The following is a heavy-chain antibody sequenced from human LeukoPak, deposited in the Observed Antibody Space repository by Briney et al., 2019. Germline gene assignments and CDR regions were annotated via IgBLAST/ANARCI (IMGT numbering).Heavy chain of an antibody. J-gene: IGHJ4*02. CDR2: INSDGYSI. CDR1: GFTFSSFW. D-gene: IGHD6-19*01. V-gene: IGHV3-74*01. Sequence: GGSLRLSCAGSGFTFSSFWMHWVRQAPGKGLVWVSRINSDGYSISYADSVKGRFTISRDNAKNTLYLQMNSLRVEDTAVYYCARDVHSSGWYDYWGQGTLVTVSS. CDR3: ARDVHSSGWYDY.